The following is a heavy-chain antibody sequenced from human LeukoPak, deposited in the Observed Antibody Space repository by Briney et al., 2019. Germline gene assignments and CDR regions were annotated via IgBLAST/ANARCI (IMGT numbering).Heavy chain of an antibody. CDR2: ISSSSSYI. V-gene: IGHV3-21*01. CDR1: GFTFSSYS. CDR3: ARERIVVVPAAKYYAFDI. Sequence: MTGGSLRLSCAASGFTFSSYSMNWVRQAPGKGLEWVSSISSSSSYIYYADSVKGRFTISRDNAKNSLYLQMNSLRAEDTAVYYCARERIVVVPAAKYYAFDIWGQGTMVTVSS. J-gene: IGHJ3*02. D-gene: IGHD2-2*01.